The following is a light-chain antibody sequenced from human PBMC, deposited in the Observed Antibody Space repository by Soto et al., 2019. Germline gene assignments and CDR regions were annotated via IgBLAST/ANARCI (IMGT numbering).Light chain of an antibody. Sequence: DIQLTQSPSFLSASVGDRVTITCRASQDISSYLAWYNQKPGKAPKLLIHTASTLQSGVPSRFSGSGSGTELTLTINSLQPEDFATYYCQQRHSYPITFGQGTRLETK. CDR1: QDISSY. J-gene: IGKJ5*01. CDR3: QQRHSYPIT. CDR2: TAS. V-gene: IGKV1-9*01.